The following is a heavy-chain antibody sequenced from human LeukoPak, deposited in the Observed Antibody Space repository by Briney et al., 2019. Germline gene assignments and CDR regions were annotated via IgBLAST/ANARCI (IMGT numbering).Heavy chain of an antibody. V-gene: IGHV4-4*07. Sequence: RSETLSLTCTVSGGSISTYYWSWIGLPAGKGLEWIGRIYTSGSTDYNPSLKSRVTISVDKSKNQFSPKLSSVTAADTAIYYCARDNAFDIWGQGTMDTVSS. CDR1: GGSISTYY. CDR3: ARDNAFDI. CDR2: IYTSGST. J-gene: IGHJ3*02.